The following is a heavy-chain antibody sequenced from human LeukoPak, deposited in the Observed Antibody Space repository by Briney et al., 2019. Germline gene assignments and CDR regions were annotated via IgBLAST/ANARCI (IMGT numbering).Heavy chain of an antibody. CDR2: ISSGNSAI. CDR3: GTGDPRFDY. CDR1: GFSFSTYS. Sequence: GGSLRLSCAASGFSFSTYSMNWVRQAPGKGLQWVSYISSGNSAIYYTDSVKGRFTITRDDAKNSAYLQMNSLRTEDTAVYYCGTGDPRFDYWGQGILVTVSS. V-gene: IGHV3-48*04. D-gene: IGHD7-27*01. J-gene: IGHJ4*02.